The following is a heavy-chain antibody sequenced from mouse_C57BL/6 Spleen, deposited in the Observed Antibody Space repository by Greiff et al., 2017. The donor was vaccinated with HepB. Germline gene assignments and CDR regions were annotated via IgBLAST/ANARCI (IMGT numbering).Heavy chain of an antibody. CDR3: ARSRFGYDYYAMDY. CDR1: GYTFTSYW. CDR2: IHPNSGST. D-gene: IGHD2-2*01. J-gene: IGHJ4*01. V-gene: IGHV1-64*01. Sequence: VQLQQPGAELVKPGASVKLSCKASGYTFTSYWMHWVKQRPGQGLEWIGMIHPNSGSTNYNEKFKSKATLTVDKSSSTAYMQLSSLTSEDSAVYYCARSRFGYDYYAMDYWGQGTSVTVSS.